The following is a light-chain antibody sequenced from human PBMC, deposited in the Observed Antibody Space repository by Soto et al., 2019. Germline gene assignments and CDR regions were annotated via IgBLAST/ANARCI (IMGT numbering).Light chain of an antibody. Sequence: EMVMTQSPDTLSVSPGERATLSCRASQSVGSNLAWYQQKPGQAPRLLIYAASTRATGIPARFSGSGSGTEFTLTISSLQSEDFAVYYCQQYNNWPPITFGQGTRLEIK. J-gene: IGKJ5*01. CDR2: AAS. V-gene: IGKV3-15*01. CDR3: QQYNNWPPIT. CDR1: QSVGSN.